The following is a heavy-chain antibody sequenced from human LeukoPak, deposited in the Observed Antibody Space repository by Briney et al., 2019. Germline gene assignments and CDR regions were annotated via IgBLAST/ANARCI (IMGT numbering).Heavy chain of an antibody. CDR2: IRYDGSNK. V-gene: IGHV3-30*02. Sequence: PGGSLRLSCAASGFTFSTYGMHWVRQAPGRGLEWVAFIRYDGSNKYYAESVKGRFTISRDNSKNTLYLQMNSLRAEDTAVYYCARLATHGDYWGQGTLVIVSS. CDR3: ARLATHGDY. CDR1: GFTFSTYG. D-gene: IGHD5-24*01. J-gene: IGHJ4*02.